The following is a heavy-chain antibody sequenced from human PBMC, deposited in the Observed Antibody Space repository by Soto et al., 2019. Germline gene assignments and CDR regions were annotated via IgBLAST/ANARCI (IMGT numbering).Heavy chain of an antibody. Sequence: QVQLVQSGAEVKKPGASVKVSCKASGYTFTSYYMHWVRQAPGQGLEWMGIINPSGGSTSYAQKFQGRVTMTRDTSTSTVYMELSSLRSEDTAVYYCARDPEGVENDYGDPGGENYFDYWGQGTLVTVSS. CDR3: ARDPEGVENDYGDPGGENYFDY. CDR1: GYTFTSYY. J-gene: IGHJ4*02. D-gene: IGHD4-17*01. CDR2: INPSGGST. V-gene: IGHV1-46*01.